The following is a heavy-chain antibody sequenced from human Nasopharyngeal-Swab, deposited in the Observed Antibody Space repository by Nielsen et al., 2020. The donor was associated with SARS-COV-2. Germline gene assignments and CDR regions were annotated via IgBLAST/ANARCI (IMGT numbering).Heavy chain of an antibody. Sequence: GGSLRLSCSASGFTFSSYAMHWVRQAPGKGLEYVSAINSNGGSTYYADSVKGRFTISRDNSKNTLYLQMSSLRAEDTAVYYCVKNAVVAATGYWGQGTLVTVSS. V-gene: IGHV3-64D*06. D-gene: IGHD2-15*01. CDR1: GFTFSSYA. J-gene: IGHJ4*02. CDR3: VKNAVVAATGY. CDR2: INSNGGST.